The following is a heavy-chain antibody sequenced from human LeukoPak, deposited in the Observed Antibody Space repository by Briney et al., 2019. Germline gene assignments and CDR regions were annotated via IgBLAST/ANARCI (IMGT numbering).Heavy chain of an antibody. Sequence: GGSLKLSCAASGFTFSGSAMHWVRQASGKGLEWVGRIRSKANSYATAYAASVKGRFTISRDDSKNTAYLQMNSLKTEDTAVYYCAKAPSGSSREGAFDIWGQGTMVTVSS. CDR3: AKAPSGSSREGAFDI. J-gene: IGHJ3*02. D-gene: IGHD1-26*01. V-gene: IGHV3-73*01. CDR2: IRSKANSYAT. CDR1: GFTFSGSA.